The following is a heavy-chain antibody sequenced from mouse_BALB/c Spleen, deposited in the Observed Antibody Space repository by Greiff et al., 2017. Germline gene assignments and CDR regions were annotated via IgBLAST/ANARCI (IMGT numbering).Heavy chain of an antibody. Sequence: EVKLMESGGGLVQPGGSLRLSCATSGFTFTDYYMSWVRQPPGKALEWLGFIRNKANGYTTEYSAPVKGRFTISRDNSQSILYLQMNTLRAEDSATYYCARGTTAYYFDYWGQGTTLTVSS. CDR1: GFTFTDYY. D-gene: IGHD1-2*01. CDR2: IRNKANGYTT. V-gene: IGHV7-3*02. J-gene: IGHJ2*01. CDR3: ARGTTAYYFDY.